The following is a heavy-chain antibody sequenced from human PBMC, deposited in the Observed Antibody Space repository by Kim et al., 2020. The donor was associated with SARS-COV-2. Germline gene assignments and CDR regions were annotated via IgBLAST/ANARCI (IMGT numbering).Heavy chain of an antibody. CDR3: ARTNGGYSGAGDFDY. CDR2: ISSSGTTI. V-gene: IGHV3-48*03. J-gene: IGHJ4*02. Sequence: GGSLRLSCAASGFTFSSYEMNWVHQAPGKGLEWISKISSSGTTIYYADSVRGRFTISRDNAKNSLYLQMNSLRAEDTAVYYCARTNGGYSGAGDFDYWGQGTLVTVSS. D-gene: IGHD5-12*01. CDR1: GFTFSSYE.